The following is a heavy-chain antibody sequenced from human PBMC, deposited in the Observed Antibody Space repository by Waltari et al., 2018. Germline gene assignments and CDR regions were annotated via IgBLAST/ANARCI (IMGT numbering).Heavy chain of an antibody. J-gene: IGHJ6*02. CDR2: TIPIFGTA. CDR3: ASGYSSGWLTYYYYGMDV. CDR1: GGTFSSYA. V-gene: IGHV1-69*01. Sequence: QVQLVQSGAEVKKPGSSVKVSCKASGGTFSSYAISWVRQAPGQGLEWMGGTIPIFGTANYAQKFQGRVTITADESTSTAYMELSSLRSEDTAVYYCASGYSSGWLTYYYYGMDVWGQGTTVTVSS. D-gene: IGHD6-19*01.